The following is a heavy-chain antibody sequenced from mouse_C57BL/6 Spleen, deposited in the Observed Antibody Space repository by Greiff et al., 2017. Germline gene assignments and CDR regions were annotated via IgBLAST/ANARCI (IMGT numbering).Heavy chain of an antibody. V-gene: IGHV5-9-1*02. CDR1: GFTFSSYA. D-gene: IGHD1-2*01. Sequence: EVHLVESGEGLVKPGGSLKLSCAASGFTFSSYAMSWVRQTPEKRLEWVAYISSGGDYIYYADTVKGRFTISRDNARNTLYLQMSSLKSEDTAMYYCTRAHYYEGLYAMDYWGQGTSVTVSS. CDR3: TRAHYYEGLYAMDY. J-gene: IGHJ4*01. CDR2: ISSGGDYI.